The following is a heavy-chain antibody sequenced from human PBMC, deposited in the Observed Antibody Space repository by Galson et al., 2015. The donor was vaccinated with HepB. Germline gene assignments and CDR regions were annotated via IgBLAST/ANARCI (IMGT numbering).Heavy chain of an antibody. D-gene: IGHD4-17*01. CDR1: GLIFSNSV. CDR2: ISAGDGRNT. V-gene: IGHV3-30*04. Sequence: SLRLSCAASGLIFSNSVMHWVRQAPGKGLEWVALISAGDGRNTNYADSVRGRFTISRDNSKNTLYLQMNSLRAEDTAVYYCAREAGTTVTSWFDPWGQGTLVTVSS. J-gene: IGHJ5*02. CDR3: AREAGTTVTSWFDP.